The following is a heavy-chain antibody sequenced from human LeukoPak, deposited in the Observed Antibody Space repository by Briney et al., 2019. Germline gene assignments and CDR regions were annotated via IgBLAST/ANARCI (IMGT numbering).Heavy chain of an antibody. J-gene: IGHJ4*02. CDR1: GFTFSSYS. CDR2: ISSSSSYI. V-gene: IGHV3-21*01. D-gene: IGHD3-22*01. Sequence: GGSLRLSCAASGFTFSSYSMNWVRQAPGKGLEWVSSISSSSSYIYYADSVKGRFTISRDNAKNSLYLQMNSLRAEDTAVYYCARDRGSKWLLPYYFDYWGQGTLVTVSS. CDR3: ARDRGSKWLLPYYFDY.